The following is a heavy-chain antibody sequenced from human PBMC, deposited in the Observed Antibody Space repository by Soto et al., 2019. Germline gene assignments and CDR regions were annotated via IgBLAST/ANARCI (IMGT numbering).Heavy chain of an antibody. J-gene: IGHJ4*02. Sequence: QLQLQESGPGLVKPSETLSLTCTVSGGSISSSSYYWGWIRQPPGKGLEWIGSIYYSGSTYYNPSLKSRVTISVDTSKNQFSLKLSSVTAADTAVYYCARGPHLWFGENYWGQGTLVTVSS. CDR2: IYYSGST. D-gene: IGHD3-10*01. V-gene: IGHV4-39*01. CDR3: ARGPHLWFGENY. CDR1: GGSISSSSYY.